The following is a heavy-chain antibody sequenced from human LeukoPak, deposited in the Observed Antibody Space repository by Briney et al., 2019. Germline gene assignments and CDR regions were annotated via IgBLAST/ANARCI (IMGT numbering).Heavy chain of an antibody. V-gene: IGHV1-46*01. CDR3: ARGGTAMVPTTDYFHY. Sequence: ASVKVSCKASGYTFTNYYTHWVRQAPGQGLEWMGIINPSGGSTSYAQKFQGRVTMTRDPSTSTVYMELSSLRSEDTAVYYCARGGTAMVPTTDYFHYWGQGTLVTVSS. CDR1: GYTFTNYY. CDR2: INPSGGST. J-gene: IGHJ4*02. D-gene: IGHD5-18*01.